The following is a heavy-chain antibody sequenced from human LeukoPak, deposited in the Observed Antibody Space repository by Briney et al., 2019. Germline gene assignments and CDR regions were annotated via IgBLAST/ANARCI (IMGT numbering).Heavy chain of an antibody. Sequence: SSETLSLTCTVSGGSISTSSYYWGWIRQPPGKGLEWIGSIYHSRSTYYNASLKSRATISADTSKNQLSLKLSSVTAADTAVYYCARHRWMEVYGSGSYYVDYWGQGTLVTVSS. D-gene: IGHD3-10*01. V-gene: IGHV4-39*01. CDR3: ARHRWMEVYGSGSYYVDY. J-gene: IGHJ4*02. CDR2: IYHSRST. CDR1: GGSISTSSYY.